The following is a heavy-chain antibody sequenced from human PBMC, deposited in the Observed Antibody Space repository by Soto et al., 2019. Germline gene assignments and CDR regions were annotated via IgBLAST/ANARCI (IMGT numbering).Heavy chain of an antibody. Sequence: SETLSLTCAVYGGSFSGYYWSWIRQPPGKGLEWIGEINHSGSTNYNPSLKSRVTISVDTSKNQFSLKLSSVTAADTAVYYCARGGIAARLYYYYYGMDVWGQGPTVTVSS. V-gene: IGHV4-34*01. CDR1: GGSFSGYY. D-gene: IGHD6-6*01. J-gene: IGHJ6*02. CDR3: ARGGIAARLYYYYYGMDV. CDR2: INHSGST.